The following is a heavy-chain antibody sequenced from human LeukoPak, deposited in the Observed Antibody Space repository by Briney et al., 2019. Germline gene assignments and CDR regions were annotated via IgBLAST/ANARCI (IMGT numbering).Heavy chain of an antibody. CDR1: GFAVSANY. CDR2: IYSGGST. CDR3: ACGYSYGHEDY. D-gene: IGHD5-18*01. V-gene: IGHV3-53*01. Sequence: PGGSLRLSCAASGFAVSANYMSWVRQAPGKGLEWVSVIYSGGSTYYADSVKGRFTISRDNSKNTLYLQMNSLRAEDTAVYYCACGYSYGHEDYWGQGTLVTASS. J-gene: IGHJ4*02.